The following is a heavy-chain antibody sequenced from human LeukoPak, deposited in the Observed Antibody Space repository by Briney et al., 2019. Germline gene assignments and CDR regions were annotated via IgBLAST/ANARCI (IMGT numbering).Heavy chain of an antibody. Sequence: PGGSLRLSCAASRFTFSSYSMHWVRQAPGKGLEWVSSISSSGNYIYYADSVKGRFTISRDNAKNSLYLQMNSLRAEDTAVYYCARDSIQQQLVLEDRGYPYYFEHWGQGTLVTVSS. J-gene: IGHJ4*02. CDR3: ARDSIQQQLVLEDRGYPYYFEH. CDR1: RFTFSSYS. CDR2: ISSSGNYI. D-gene: IGHD6-13*01. V-gene: IGHV3-21*01.